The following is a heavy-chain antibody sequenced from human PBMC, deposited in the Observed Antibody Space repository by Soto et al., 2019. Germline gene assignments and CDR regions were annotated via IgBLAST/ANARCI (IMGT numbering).Heavy chain of an antibody. CDR1: GYTFTGYY. D-gene: IGHD4-17*01. CDR2: INPNSGGT. V-gene: IGHV1-2*04. J-gene: IGHJ4*02. Sequence: QVQLVQSGAEVKKPGASVKVSCKASGYTFTGYYMHWVRQAPGQGLEWMGWINPNSGGTNYAQKFQGWVTTTRDTSISAAYIERRGLRSQATGVYYCARDLEYGDYVRGGTLDYWGQGTLVTVS. CDR3: ARDLEYGDYVRGGTLDY.